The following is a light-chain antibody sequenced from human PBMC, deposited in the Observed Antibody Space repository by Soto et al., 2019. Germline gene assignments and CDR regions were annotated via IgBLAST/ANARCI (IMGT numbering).Light chain of an antibody. Sequence: DIQMTQSPSSLSASVGDRVTITCRASRSISSYLNWYQLKPGKAPKLLIYAASSLQSGVTSRFSGRGSGTDFTLTISSLQPEDFAIYYCQQSHSTPLTFGGGTKVDIK. V-gene: IGKV1-39*01. J-gene: IGKJ4*01. CDR2: AAS. CDR1: RSISSY. CDR3: QQSHSTPLT.